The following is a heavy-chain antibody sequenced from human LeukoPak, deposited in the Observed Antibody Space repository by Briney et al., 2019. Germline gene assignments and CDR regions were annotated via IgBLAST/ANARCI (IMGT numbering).Heavy chain of an antibody. V-gene: IGHV3-30*02. CDR1: AFIFSNYG. J-gene: IGHJ4*02. CDR3: AKASRYYSGNSCYSHYFDY. Sequence: QPGGSLRLSCAASAFIFSNYGMHWVRQAPGKGPGWVAFIRYDGSNKYYADSVKGRFTISRDNSKNTLYLQMNSLRVEDTAVYYCAKASRYYSGNSCYSHYFDYWGQGTLVTVSS. D-gene: IGHD2-15*01. CDR2: IRYDGSNK.